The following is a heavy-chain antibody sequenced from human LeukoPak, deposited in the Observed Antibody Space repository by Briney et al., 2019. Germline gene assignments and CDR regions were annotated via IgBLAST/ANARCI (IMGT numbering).Heavy chain of an antibody. J-gene: IGHJ4*02. CDR3: ARHVSSGLDY. Sequence: SETLSLTCTVSGGSISSYYWSWIRQPPGKGLEWIGYIYYSGNTKYTPSLNSRVTISVDTSKNQISLKLNSVTAADTAVYYCARHVSSGLDYGGQGTLVTVSS. D-gene: IGHD6-19*01. V-gene: IGHV4-59*08. CDR2: IYYSGNT. CDR1: GGSISSYY.